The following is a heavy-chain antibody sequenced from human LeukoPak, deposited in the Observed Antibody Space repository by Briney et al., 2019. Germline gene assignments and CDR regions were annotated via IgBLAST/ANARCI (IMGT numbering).Heavy chain of an antibody. V-gene: IGHV1-18*01. CDR2: ISAYNGNT. J-gene: IGHJ6*02. CDR1: GYTFTIYG. D-gene: IGHD5-12*01. CDR3: AREGSGSDPYYYYYGMDV. Sequence: ASVKVSCTASGYTFTIYGISWVRQAPGQGLEWVGWISAYNGNTNYAQKLQGRVTMTTDTSTSTAYMELRSLRSDDTAVYYCAREGSGSDPYYYYYGMDVWGQGTTVTVSS.